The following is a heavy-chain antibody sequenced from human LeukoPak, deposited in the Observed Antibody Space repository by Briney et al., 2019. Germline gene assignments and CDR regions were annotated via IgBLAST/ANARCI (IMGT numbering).Heavy chain of an antibody. CDR2: IKSKTDGGTT. CDR3: TTDEGGYSGYDSYWYFDL. J-gene: IGHJ2*01. Sequence: GGSLRLSCAASGFTFSNAWMSWVRQAPGKGLEWFGRIKSKTDGGTTDYAAPVKGRFTISRDDSKNTLYLQMNSLKTEDTAVYYCTTDEGGYSGYDSYWYFDLWGRGTLVTVSS. D-gene: IGHD5-12*01. CDR1: GFTFSNAW. V-gene: IGHV3-15*01.